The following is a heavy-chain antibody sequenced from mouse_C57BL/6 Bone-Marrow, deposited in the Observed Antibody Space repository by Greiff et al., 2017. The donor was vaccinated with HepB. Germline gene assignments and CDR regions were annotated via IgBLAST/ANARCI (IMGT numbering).Heavy chain of an antibody. Sequence: VKLVESGAELVRPGASVTLSCKASGYTFTDYEMHWVKQTPVHGLEWIGAIDPETGGTAYNQKFKGKAILTADKSSSTAYMELRSLTSADSAVYYGTRSYDGYYRYWFAYWGQGTLVTVSA. CDR3: TRSYDGYYRYWFAY. V-gene: IGHV1-15*01. CDR1: GYTFTDYE. J-gene: IGHJ3*01. CDR2: IDPETGGT. D-gene: IGHD2-3*01.